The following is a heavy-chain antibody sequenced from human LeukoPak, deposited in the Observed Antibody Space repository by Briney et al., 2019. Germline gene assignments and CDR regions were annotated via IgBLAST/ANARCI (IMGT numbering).Heavy chain of an antibody. CDR1: GGSINSYY. D-gene: IGHD3-10*01. CDR3: ARDRYYYGSGRPPYYYGMDV. V-gene: IGHV4-59*01. Sequence: PLVTLSLTCTDSGGSINSYYWRWLRQPPGKGLEWIGYIYYSGSTNYNPSLKSRVTISVDPSKNQFSLKLISVTAADTAVYYCARDRYYYGSGRPPYYYGMDVWGQGTTVTVSS. CDR2: IYYSGST. J-gene: IGHJ6*02.